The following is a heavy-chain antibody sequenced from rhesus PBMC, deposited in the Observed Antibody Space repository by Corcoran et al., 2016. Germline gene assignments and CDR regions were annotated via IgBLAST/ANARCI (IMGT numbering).Heavy chain of an antibody. V-gene: IGHV4S7*01. CDR1: GGSISSNNW. D-gene: IGHD2-15*01. CDR3: ARRVPPDY. Sequence: QVQLQESGPGLVKPSETLSLTCAVSGGSISSNNWWNWIRQAPGKGLELIGYVYGGSGSTRYNPSLPSRVTISTCPSKNLFSLKLTSVTAADTAVYYGARRVPPDYWGQGVLVTVSS. CDR2: VYGGSGST. J-gene: IGHJ4*01.